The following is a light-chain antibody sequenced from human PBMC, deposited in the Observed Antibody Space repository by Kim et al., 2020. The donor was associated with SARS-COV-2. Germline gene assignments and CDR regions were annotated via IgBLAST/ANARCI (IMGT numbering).Light chain of an antibody. CDR3: QQDHTLPVT. CDR1: QSISIYH. J-gene: IGKJ4*01. V-gene: IGKV3D-7*01. CDR2: GAS. Sequence: SPGQRATLSCRPSQSISIYHLSLYPHKPGLAPMLRIYGASTRATGVPARFSGSGSGTDFTLTISGLQPEDFAVYYCQQDHTLPVTFGGGTKVEIK.